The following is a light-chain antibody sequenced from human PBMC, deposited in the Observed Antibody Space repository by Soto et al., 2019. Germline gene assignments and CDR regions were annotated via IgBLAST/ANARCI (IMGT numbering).Light chain of an antibody. CDR2: EGS. J-gene: IGLJ2*01. V-gene: IGLV2-23*01. CDR1: SSDFGTYNL. Sequence: QSVLTQPASVSGSPGQSITISCTGTSSDFGTYNLVSWYQHHPGKAPKLMIYEGSKRPSGVSNRFSGSKSGNTASLTISGLQAEDEADYYCCSYAGSSTAVFGGGTQLTVL. CDR3: CSYAGSSTAV.